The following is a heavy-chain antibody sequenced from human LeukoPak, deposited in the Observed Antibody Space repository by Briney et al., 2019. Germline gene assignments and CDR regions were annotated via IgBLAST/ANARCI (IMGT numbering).Heavy chain of an antibody. D-gene: IGHD3-22*01. CDR3: ARAIQYYYDSSGPNDDY. Sequence: SETLSLTCAVYGGSFSGYYWSWIRQPPGKGLEWIGEINHSGSTNYNPSLKSRVTISVDTSKNQFSLKLSSVTAADTAVYYCARAIQYYYDSSGPNDDYWGQGTLVTVSS. V-gene: IGHV4-34*01. J-gene: IGHJ4*02. CDR2: INHSGST. CDR1: GGSFSGYY.